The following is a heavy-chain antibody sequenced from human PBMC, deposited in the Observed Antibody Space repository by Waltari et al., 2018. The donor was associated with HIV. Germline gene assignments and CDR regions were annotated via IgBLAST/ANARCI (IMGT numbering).Heavy chain of an antibody. CDR2: IYSGGSS. Sequence: EVQLVESGGGLIQPGGSLRLSCAASGFTVVDNYMSWVRQAPGKGLEWVSGIYSGGSSYYADSVEGRFSSYRDRSKNTLNLQMNSLRVEDTAVYYCAREFHGVSGRIYNEVRHWYIDLWGRGTLVTVSS. D-gene: IGHD3-10*01. CDR1: GFTVVDNY. J-gene: IGHJ2*01. CDR3: AREFHGVSGRIYNEVRHWYIDL. V-gene: IGHV3-53*01.